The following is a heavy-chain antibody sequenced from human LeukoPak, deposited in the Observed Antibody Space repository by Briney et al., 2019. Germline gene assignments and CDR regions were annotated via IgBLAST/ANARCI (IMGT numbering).Heavy chain of an antibody. Sequence: GGSLRLSCAASGFTFSGYWMHWVRQAPGKGLVWVSRVNAVGRRTTYADSVKGRFTISRDNAKNTLYLQMNNLRAEDTAVYYCARDRDYYDSTGYSRGRWFDPWGQGTLVTVSS. J-gene: IGHJ5*02. CDR2: VNAVGRRT. D-gene: IGHD3-22*01. V-gene: IGHV3-74*01. CDR1: GFTFSGYW. CDR3: ARDRDYYDSTGYSRGRWFDP.